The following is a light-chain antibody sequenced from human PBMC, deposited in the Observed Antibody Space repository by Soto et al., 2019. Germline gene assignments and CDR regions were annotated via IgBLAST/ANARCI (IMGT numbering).Light chain of an antibody. Sequence: QSVLTQPASVSGSPGQSITISCTGTSSDVGGYNYVSWYQQHPGKAPKLMIYDVSNRPSGVSNRFSGSKSGNTASLTISGLQADDEADYYCSSYTSSSTRVFGTGPKVTVL. CDR2: DVS. V-gene: IGLV2-14*01. J-gene: IGLJ1*01. CDR1: SSDVGGYNY. CDR3: SSYTSSSTRV.